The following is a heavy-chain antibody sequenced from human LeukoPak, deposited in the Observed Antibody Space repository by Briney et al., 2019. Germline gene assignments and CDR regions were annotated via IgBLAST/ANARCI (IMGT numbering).Heavy chain of an antibody. CDR2: INPNTGNP. CDR3: ARAYQPLGGLSFPDQ. CDR1: GYTFTNYA. D-gene: IGHD3-16*02. J-gene: IGHJ5*02. V-gene: IGHV7-4-1*02. Sequence: ASVTVSFTASGYTFTNYAMNWVRQAPGQGVEWMGWINPNTGNPTYAQGFTGRFVFSLDTSVSTAYLQISSLKAEDTAVYYCARAYQPLGGLSFPDQWGQGTLVIVSS.